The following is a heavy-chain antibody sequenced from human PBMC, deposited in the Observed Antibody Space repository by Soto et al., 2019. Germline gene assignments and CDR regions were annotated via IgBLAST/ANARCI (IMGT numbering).Heavy chain of an antibody. CDR3: ARGLRDAFDI. V-gene: IGHV4-31*03. D-gene: IGHD4-17*01. CDR2: IYYSGST. CDR1: VGSISSGGYY. J-gene: IGHJ3*02. Sequence: PSETLSLTCTVSVGSISSGGYYWSWIRQHPGKGLEWIGYIYYSGSTYYNPSLKSRVTISVDTSKNQFSLKLSSVTAADTAVYYCARGLRDAFDIWGQGTMVTVSS.